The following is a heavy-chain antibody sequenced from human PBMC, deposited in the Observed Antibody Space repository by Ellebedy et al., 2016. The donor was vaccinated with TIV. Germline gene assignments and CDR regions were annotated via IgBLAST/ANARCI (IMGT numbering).Heavy chain of an antibody. CDR1: GYTFTGYY. Sequence: ASVKVSCXASGYTFTGYYMHWVRQAPGQGLEWMGWMNPNSGNTGYAQKFQGRVTMTRNTSISTAYMELSSLTAEDTAIYYCSNGMSQLGKLSHDYWGQGTLVTVSS. V-gene: IGHV1-8*02. J-gene: IGHJ4*02. D-gene: IGHD1-1*01. CDR2: MNPNSGNT. CDR3: SNGMSQLGKLSHDY.